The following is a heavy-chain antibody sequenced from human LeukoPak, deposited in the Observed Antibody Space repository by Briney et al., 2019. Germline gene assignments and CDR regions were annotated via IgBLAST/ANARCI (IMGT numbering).Heavy chain of an antibody. CDR1: GFTFNNYA. D-gene: IGHD6-13*01. V-gene: IGHV3-23*01. Sequence: GGSLRLSCAASGFTFNNYAMTWVRQTPGKGLEWVSGISAGGNSPYYADSVKGRFTISRDNSKNTLYLQMNSLRADDTAVYYCAIEEAAAAHFNYWGQGTLVTVSS. CDR3: AIEEAAAAHFNY. J-gene: IGHJ4*02. CDR2: ISAGGNSP.